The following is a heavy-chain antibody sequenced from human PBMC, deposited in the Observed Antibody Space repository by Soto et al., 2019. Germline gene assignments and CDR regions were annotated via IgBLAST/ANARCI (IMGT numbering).Heavy chain of an antibody. CDR1: GFTFSGYT. J-gene: IGHJ6*02. Sequence: QLVESGGGLVKPGGSLRLSCAASGFTFSGYTMNWVRLAPGTGLEWVSSITSSSTDIYYADSVKGRFTISRDNAENSLFLQMNGLRAEDTAVYYCVRDTGFYDDAGQKYYYGMDVWGQGTTVTVSS. V-gene: IGHV3-21*01. CDR3: VRDTGFYDDAGQKYYYGMDV. CDR2: ITSSSTDI. D-gene: IGHD3-22*01.